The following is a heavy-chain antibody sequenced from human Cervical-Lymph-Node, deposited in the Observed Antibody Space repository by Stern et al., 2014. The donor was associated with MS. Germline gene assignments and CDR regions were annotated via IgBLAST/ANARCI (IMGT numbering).Heavy chain of an antibody. D-gene: IGHD4-17*01. CDR2: ISSSSSYI. V-gene: IGHV3-21*01. CDR1: GFTFSRYS. Sequence: EVQLEESGGGLVKPGGSLRLSWAASGFTFSRYSMNWVRQAHGKGLEWVSSISSSSSYIYYADSVKGRFTISRDNAKNSLYLQMNSLRAEDTAVYYCARGFTVTYDYWGQGTLVTVSS. CDR3: ARGFTVTYDY. J-gene: IGHJ4*02.